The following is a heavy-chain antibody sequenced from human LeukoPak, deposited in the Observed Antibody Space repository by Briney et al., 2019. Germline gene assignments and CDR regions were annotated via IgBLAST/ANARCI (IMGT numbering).Heavy chain of an antibody. V-gene: IGHV4-4*07. D-gene: IGHD2-2*01. CDR2: IYTSGST. CDR1: GGSISSYY. J-gene: IGHJ5*02. Sequence: SETLSLTCTVSGGSISSYYWSWIRQPAGKGLEWIGRIYTSGSTNYNPSLTSRGTMSVDTSKNQFSLKLSPVTAADTAVYYCAREYCSSTSCQFNWFDPWGQGTLVTVSS. CDR3: AREYCSSTSCQFNWFDP.